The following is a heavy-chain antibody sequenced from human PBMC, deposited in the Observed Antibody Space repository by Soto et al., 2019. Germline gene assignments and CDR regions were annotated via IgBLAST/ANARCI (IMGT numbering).Heavy chain of an antibody. D-gene: IGHD6-19*01. J-gene: IGHJ4*02. CDR2: MNPNSGNT. Sequence: QVQLVQSGAEVKKPGASVKVSCKASGYTFTSYDINWVRQATGQGLEWMGWMNPNSGNTVYAQKFQGRVTMTRNTSVSTAYMELSSLRSEDTAVYYCARERSSGWYVDYWGQGNLVTVSS. CDR3: ARERSSGWYVDY. CDR1: GYTFTSYD. V-gene: IGHV1-8*01.